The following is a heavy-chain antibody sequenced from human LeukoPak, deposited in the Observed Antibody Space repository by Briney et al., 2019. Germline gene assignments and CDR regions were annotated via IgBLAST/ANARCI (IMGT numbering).Heavy chain of an antibody. J-gene: IGHJ4*02. D-gene: IGHD1-26*01. Sequence: GGSLRLSCAASGFTFTYAWMSWVRQAPGKGLEWVGRIKSETDGGTTAYGSPVKGRFTISRDDSKKTLFLQINTLKTEDTAMYYCTISGSHIDYWGQGTLVTVSS. V-gene: IGHV3-15*01. CDR1: GFTFTYAW. CDR2: IKSETDGGTT. CDR3: TISGSHIDY.